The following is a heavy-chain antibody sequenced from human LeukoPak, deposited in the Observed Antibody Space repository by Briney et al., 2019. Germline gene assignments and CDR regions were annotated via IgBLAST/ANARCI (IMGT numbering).Heavy chain of an antibody. V-gene: IGHV4-39*07. CDR2: IYYSGST. D-gene: IGHD6-19*01. CDR3: ARRRFGWKDY. Sequence: SETLSLTCTVSGGSISSSSYYWGWIRQPPGKGLEWIGSIYYSGSTNYNPSLKSRVTISVDTSKNQFSLKLSSVTAADTAVYYCARRRFGWKDYWGQGTLVTVSS. CDR1: GGSISSSSYY. J-gene: IGHJ4*02.